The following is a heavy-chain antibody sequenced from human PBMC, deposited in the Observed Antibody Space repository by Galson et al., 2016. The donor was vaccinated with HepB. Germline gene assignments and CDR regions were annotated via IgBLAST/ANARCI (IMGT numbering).Heavy chain of an antibody. CDR3: AQDKASMSVGATNFQH. CDR2: INQDGSEK. J-gene: IGHJ1*01. CDR1: GFTFRSYW. D-gene: IGHD1-26*01. Sequence: SLRLSCAASGFTFRSYWMSWVRQAPEKGLEWVANINQDGSEKYSVDSVKGRFTISRDNAKNSLYLQMNSLRAEDTAFYYCAQDKASMSVGATNFQHWGQGTLVTVSS. V-gene: IGHV3-7*03.